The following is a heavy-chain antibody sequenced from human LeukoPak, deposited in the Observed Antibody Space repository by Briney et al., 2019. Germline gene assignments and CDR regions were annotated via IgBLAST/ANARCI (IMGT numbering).Heavy chain of an antibody. V-gene: IGHV3-21*01. CDR1: GFAFSSYS. CDR2: ISSISSYI. Sequence: GGSLRLSCAASGFAFSSYSMNWVRQAPGKGLEWVSSISSISSYIYYADSVKGRFTISRDNAKNSLYLQMNSLRAEDTAVYYCARGPVDKYTAMAQPCFDYWGQGTLVTVSS. J-gene: IGHJ4*02. D-gene: IGHD5-18*01. CDR3: ARGPVDKYTAMAQPCFDY.